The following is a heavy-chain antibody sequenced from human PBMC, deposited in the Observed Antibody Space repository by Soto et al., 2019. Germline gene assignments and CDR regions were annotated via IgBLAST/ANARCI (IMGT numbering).Heavy chain of an antibody. CDR1: GGSFSGYY. J-gene: IGHJ6*02. Sequence: SETLSLTCAVYGGSFSGYYWSWIRQPPGKGLEWIGEINHSGSTNYNPSLKSRVTISVDTSKNQFSLKLSSVTAADTAVYYCASDSSSYYYYYRMDVWGQGTTVTVSS. CDR3: ASDSSSYYYYYRMDV. D-gene: IGHD6-13*01. CDR2: INHSGST. V-gene: IGHV4-34*01.